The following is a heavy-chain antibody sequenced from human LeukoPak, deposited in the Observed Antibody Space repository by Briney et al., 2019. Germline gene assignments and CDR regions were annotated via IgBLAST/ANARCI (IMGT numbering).Heavy chain of an antibody. J-gene: IGHJ4*02. V-gene: IGHV4-61*02. CDR3: ARQVAAAGRIHDY. Sequence: SETLSLTCTVSGGSISSDTYYWSWIRQPAGKGLEWIGRIYTSGSTNYNPSLKSRVTISIDTSKNQFSLKLSSVTAADTALYYCARQVAAAGRIHDYWGQGTLVTVSS. CDR2: IYTSGST. CDR1: GGSISSDTYY. D-gene: IGHD6-13*01.